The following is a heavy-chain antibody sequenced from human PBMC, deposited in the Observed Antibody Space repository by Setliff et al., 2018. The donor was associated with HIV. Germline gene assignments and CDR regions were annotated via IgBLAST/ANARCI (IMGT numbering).Heavy chain of an antibody. J-gene: IGHJ4*02. V-gene: IGHV4-34*01. Sequence: PSETLSLTCAVYGGSFNGYYWSWIRQPPGKGLEWIGEVNHSGSTNYNPSLKSRVTISVDTSKNQFSLNVRSVTAADTAVYFCAKSSPSIGYISDHWGQGTLVTVSS. CDR2: VNHSGST. CDR3: AKSSPSIGYISDH. D-gene: IGHD5-12*01. CDR1: GGSFNGYY.